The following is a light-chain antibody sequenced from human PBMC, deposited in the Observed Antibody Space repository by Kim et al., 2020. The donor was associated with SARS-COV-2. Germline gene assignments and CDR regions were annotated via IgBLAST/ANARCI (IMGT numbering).Light chain of an antibody. J-gene: IGLJ3*02. CDR1: SSDVGGYNY. V-gene: IGLV2-14*01. CDR3: NSYTSSSTWV. Sequence: QSALTQPASVSGSPGQSITISCTGTSSDVGGYNYVSWCQQHPGKAPKLMIYDVSKRPSGVSNRFSGSKSGNTASLTISGLQAEDEADYFCNSYTSSSTWVFGGGTQLTVL. CDR2: DVS.